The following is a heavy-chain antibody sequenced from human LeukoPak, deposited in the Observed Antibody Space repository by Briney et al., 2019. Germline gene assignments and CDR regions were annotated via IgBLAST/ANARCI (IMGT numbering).Heavy chain of an antibody. J-gene: IGHJ5*02. V-gene: IGHV4-59*01. Sequence: NSSETLSLTCTVSGGSISSYYWSWIRQPPGKGLEWIGYIYYSGSTNYNPSLKSRATISVDTSKKQFSLKLSSVTAADTAVYYCARGSYGYPNWFDPWGQGILVTVSS. CDR2: IYYSGST. CDR1: GGSISSYY. CDR3: ARGSYGYPNWFDP. D-gene: IGHD5-24*01.